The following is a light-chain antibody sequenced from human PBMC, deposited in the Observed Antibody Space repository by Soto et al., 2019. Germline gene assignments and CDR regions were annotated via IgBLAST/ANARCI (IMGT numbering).Light chain of an antibody. CDR2: DVS. V-gene: IGLV2-8*01. J-gene: IGLJ3*02. CDR1: SSDVGGYNF. CDR3: SSYAGRNNLV. Sequence: QSALTQPPSASGSPGQSVTISCTGTSSDVGGYNFVSWYQQHPGKAPKLMIYDVSQRPSGVSDRFSGSKSGNTASLTVSGLQAEDEAYYYCSSYAGRNNLVFGGGTKVTVL.